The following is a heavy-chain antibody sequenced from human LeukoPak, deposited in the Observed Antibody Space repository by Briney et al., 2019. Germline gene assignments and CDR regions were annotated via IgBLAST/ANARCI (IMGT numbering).Heavy chain of an antibody. CDR2: INPNSGGT. CDR1: GYTFTGYY. V-gene: IGHV1-2*04. J-gene: IGHJ4*02. CDR3: ARDSGLYSSGWYDY. Sequence: ASVKVSCKASGYTFTGYYMHWVRQAPGQGLEWMGWINPNSGGTNYAQKFQGWVTMTRDTSISTAYMELSRLRSDDTAAYYCARDSGLYSSGWYDYWGQGTLVTVSS. D-gene: IGHD6-19*01.